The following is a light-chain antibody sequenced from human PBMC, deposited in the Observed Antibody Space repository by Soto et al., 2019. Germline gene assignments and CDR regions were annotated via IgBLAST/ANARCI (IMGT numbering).Light chain of an antibody. V-gene: IGKV3-20*01. Sequence: EIVLTQSPGTLSLSPGERATLSCRASQSVSSSYLAWYQQKPGQAPRLPIYGASSRATGIPDRFSGSGSGTDFTFTISRLEPEDFAVYYCQQYGSSAWTFGQGTKVDIK. CDR3: QQYGSSAWT. CDR2: GAS. J-gene: IGKJ1*01. CDR1: QSVSSSY.